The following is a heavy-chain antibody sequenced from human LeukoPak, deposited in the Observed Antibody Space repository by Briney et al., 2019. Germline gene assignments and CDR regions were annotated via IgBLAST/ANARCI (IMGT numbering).Heavy chain of an antibody. Sequence: ASVKVSCKASGYTFTSYYMHWVRQAPGQGLEWMGWISAYNGNTNYAQKLQGRVTMTTDASTSTAYMELRSLRSDDTAVYYCAREGGKWLRSSSYYWGQGTLVTVSS. CDR1: GYTFTSYY. D-gene: IGHD5-12*01. V-gene: IGHV1-18*04. CDR3: AREGGKWLRSSSYY. CDR2: ISAYNGNT. J-gene: IGHJ4*02.